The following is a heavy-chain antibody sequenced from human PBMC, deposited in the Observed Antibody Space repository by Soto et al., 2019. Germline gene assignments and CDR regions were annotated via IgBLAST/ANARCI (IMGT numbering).Heavy chain of an antibody. J-gene: IGHJ4*01. V-gene: IGHV1-18*01. Sequence: GASVKXSCKASGYTFINYGIGWVRQAPGQGLEWIGWISAYNGNTNFAQILQGRVTMTTDTSTSTAYMELRSLRSDDTAVYYCARGPDSGYPYFDFWGQGSLVTVSS. CDR3: ARGPDSGYPYFDF. CDR1: GYTFINYG. CDR2: ISAYNGNT. D-gene: IGHD5-12*01.